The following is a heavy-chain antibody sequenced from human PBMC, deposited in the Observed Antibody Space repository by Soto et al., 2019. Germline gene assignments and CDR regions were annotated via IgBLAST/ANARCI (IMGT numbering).Heavy chain of an antibody. D-gene: IGHD1-20*01. J-gene: IGHJ4*02. CDR1: GFSLSTRGVG. Sequence: SGPTLVNPKQTLTLPRPFSGFSLSTRGVGVGWIRQPPGKALEWLALIYWDDDKRYSPSLKSRVTITKDTSKNQVVLTMTNMDPVDTGTYYCSHRLTLYTLNDGLFDYWGQGTLVTVSS. CDR3: SHRLTLYTLNDGLFDY. V-gene: IGHV2-5*02. CDR2: IYWDDDK.